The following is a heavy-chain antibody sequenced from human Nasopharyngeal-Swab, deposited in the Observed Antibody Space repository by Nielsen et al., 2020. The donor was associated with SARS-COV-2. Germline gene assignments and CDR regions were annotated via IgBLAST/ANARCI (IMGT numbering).Heavy chain of an antibody. CDR3: ARDGYASGIDY. D-gene: IGHD3-16*01. V-gene: IGHV4-59*01. Sequence: WIRQPPGKGLEWIGYIYYSGSTNYNPSLKSRVTISVDTSKNQFSLKVSSVTAADTAVYYCARDGYASGIDYWGQGTLVTASS. CDR2: IYYSGST. J-gene: IGHJ4*02.